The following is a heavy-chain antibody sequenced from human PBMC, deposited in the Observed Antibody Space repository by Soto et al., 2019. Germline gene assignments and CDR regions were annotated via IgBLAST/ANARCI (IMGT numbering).Heavy chain of an antibody. CDR1: VYTFTSYG. V-gene: IGHV1-18*01. Sequence: XSVKVSCKASVYTFTSYGISWVRQAPGQGLEWMGWISAYNGNTNYAQKLQGRVSMTTDTSTSTAYMELRSLRSDDTAVYYCARKSNDYGPGWFDHWGQGTLVTVSS. D-gene: IGHD4-17*01. J-gene: IGHJ5*02. CDR3: ARKSNDYGPGWFDH. CDR2: ISAYNGNT.